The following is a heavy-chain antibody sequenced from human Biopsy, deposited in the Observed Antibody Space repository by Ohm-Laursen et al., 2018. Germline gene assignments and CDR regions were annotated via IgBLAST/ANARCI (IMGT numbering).Heavy chain of an antibody. D-gene: IGHD5-12*01. V-gene: IGHV4-31*03. CDR2: IFYSANT. Sequence: HTLSLTCTVSGVSINGGRYYWNWIRHHPGKGLEWIGNIFYSANTYYNPSLKSRVTISVDTSKNQFSLKLSSVTAADTAVYYCARLGSGDYFPTFFDFWGQGALVTVSS. J-gene: IGHJ4*02. CDR1: GVSINGGRYY. CDR3: ARLGSGDYFPTFFDF.